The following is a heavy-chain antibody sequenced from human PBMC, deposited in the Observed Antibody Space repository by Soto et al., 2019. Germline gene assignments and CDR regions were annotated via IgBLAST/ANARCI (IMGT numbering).Heavy chain of an antibody. CDR2: IYYSGST. CDR3: ARDKGDIFDY. CDR1: GGSVSSGSYY. V-gene: IGHV4-61*01. Sequence: QVQLQESDPGLVKPSETLSLTCTVSGGSVSSGSYYWSWIRQPPGKGLEWIGYIYYSGSTNYNPSLKSRVTISVDTSKNQFSLKLSSVTAADTAVYYCARDKGDIFDYWGQGTLVTVSS. D-gene: IGHD3-10*01. J-gene: IGHJ4*02.